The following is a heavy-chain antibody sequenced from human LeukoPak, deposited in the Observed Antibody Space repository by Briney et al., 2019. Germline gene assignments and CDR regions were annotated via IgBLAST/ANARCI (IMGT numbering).Heavy chain of an antibody. CDR1: GYTFTSYW. J-gene: IGHJ4*02. D-gene: IGHD5-18*01. V-gene: IGHV5-51*01. CDR3: ARGEDTAMYD. Sequence: KVSCKASGYTFTSYWIGWVRQMPGKGLEWMGIIYPGDSDTRYSPSFQGQVTISADKSISTAYLQWSSLKASDTAMYYCARGEDTAMYDWGQGTLVTVSS. CDR2: IYPGDSDT.